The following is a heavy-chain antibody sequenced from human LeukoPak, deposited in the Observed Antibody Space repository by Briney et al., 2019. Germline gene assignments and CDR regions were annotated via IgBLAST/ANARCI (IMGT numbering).Heavy chain of an antibody. D-gene: IGHD2-2*01. CDR2: TYYRSKWYN. CDR3: ARGLTGSTSCCNWFDP. J-gene: IGHJ5*02. Sequence: SQTLSLTCAISGDSVSSNSAAWNWLRQSPSRGLEWLGRTYYRSKWYNDYAVSVKSRITINPDTSKNQFSLQLNSVTPEDTAVYYCARGLTGSTSCCNWFDPWGQGTLVTVSS. CDR1: GDSVSSNSAA. V-gene: IGHV6-1*01.